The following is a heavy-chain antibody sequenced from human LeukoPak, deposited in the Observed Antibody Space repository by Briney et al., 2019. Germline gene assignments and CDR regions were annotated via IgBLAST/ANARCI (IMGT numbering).Heavy chain of an antibody. V-gene: IGHV4-34*01. J-gene: IGHJ6*03. CDR2: INHSGST. D-gene: IGHD6-25*01. CDR3: ARRSSAVYYYYYMDV. Sequence: SETLSLTCAVYGGSFSGYYWSWIRQPPGKGLEWIGEINHSGSTNYNPSLKSRVTISVDTSKNQFSLKLSSVTAADTAVYYCARRSSAVYYYYYMDVWGKGTTVTVSS. CDR1: GGSFSGYY.